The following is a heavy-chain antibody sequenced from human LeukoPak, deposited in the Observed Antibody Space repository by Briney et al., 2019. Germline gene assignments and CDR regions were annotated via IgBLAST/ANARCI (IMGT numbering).Heavy chain of an antibody. J-gene: IGHJ4*02. CDR3: ARHTSGWSYFAY. Sequence: PSETLSLTCTVSGGSMSNYYWSWIRQPPGKGLEWIGYIYDSESSNYNPSLKSRFTISIGTSKSQFSLKVTSVTAADTAVYYCARHTSGWSYFAYWGQGTLVTVSS. CDR1: GGSMSNYY. CDR2: IYDSESS. V-gene: IGHV4-59*01. D-gene: IGHD6-19*01.